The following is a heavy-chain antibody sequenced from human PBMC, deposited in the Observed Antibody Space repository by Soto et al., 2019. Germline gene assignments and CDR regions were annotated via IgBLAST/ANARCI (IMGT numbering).Heavy chain of an antibody. V-gene: IGHV3-30*09. J-gene: IGHJ6*02. D-gene: IGHD2-2*03. CDR3: ARRALDSYYAIDV. CDR2: ISYDGSDK. Sequence: VQLVESGGGEVQPGRSLRLSCAASGFKYTDFALHWVRQAPGKGLEWVAIISYDGSDKYYADSVKGRFVISRDNPKNTLYLEMNSLRPEDRAVYFCARRALDSYYAIDVWGQGTTVTVFS. CDR1: GFKYTDFA.